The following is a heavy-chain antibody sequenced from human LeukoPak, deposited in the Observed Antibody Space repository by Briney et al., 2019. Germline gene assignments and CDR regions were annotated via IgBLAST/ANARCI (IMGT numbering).Heavy chain of an antibody. J-gene: IGHJ4*02. CDR1: GFTFSNAW. CDR2: IKSKTDGGTT. CDR3: ARPEGSTVTTFDY. D-gene: IGHD4-17*01. Sequence: GGSLRLSCAASGFTFSNAWMSWVRQAPGKGLEWVGRIKSKTDGGTTDYAAPVKGRFTISRDDSKNTLYLQMNSLKTEDTAVYYCARPEGSTVTTFDYWGQGTQVTVSS. V-gene: IGHV3-15*01.